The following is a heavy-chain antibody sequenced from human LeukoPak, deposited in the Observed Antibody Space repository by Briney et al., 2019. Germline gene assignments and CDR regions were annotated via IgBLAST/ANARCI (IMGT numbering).Heavy chain of an antibody. D-gene: IGHD2-15*01. CDR1: GFQFDYYG. CDR2: INRNGGST. J-gene: IGHJ6*03. V-gene: IGHV3-20*04. Sequence: GSLSLSCAASGFQFDYYGMSWVRPAPGKGLEWVCGINRNGGSTGYADSVQGRFTISRDNAKNSLYVQMNSLRAEDTGIYYCARGGVVVTTTYYYYMDVWGKGTTVTVSS. CDR3: ARGGVVVTTTYYYYMDV.